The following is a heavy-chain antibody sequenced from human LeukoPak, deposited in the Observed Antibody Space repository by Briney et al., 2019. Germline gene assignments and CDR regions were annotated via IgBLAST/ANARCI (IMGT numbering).Heavy chain of an antibody. CDR3: VRGIFYGGRNQYIWLDL. V-gene: IGHV4-34*01. J-gene: IGHJ5*02. D-gene: IGHD4-23*01. Sequence: SETLSLTCAVYGGPFRGFFWSWIRQAPGKGLEWIGEVSHSGSSNYNPSLKSRINISLDTSKSQFSLRPTSVTAADTAVYYCVRGIFYGGRNQYIWLDLWGQGTLVTVSS. CDR1: GGPFRGFF. CDR2: VSHSGSS.